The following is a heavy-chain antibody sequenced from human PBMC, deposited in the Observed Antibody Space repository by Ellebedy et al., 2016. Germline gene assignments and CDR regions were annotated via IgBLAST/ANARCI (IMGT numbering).Heavy chain of an antibody. CDR2: INPSGGST. V-gene: IGHV1-46*01. J-gene: IGHJ4*02. Sequence: ASVKVSCKASGYTFTTYYIQWVRQAPGQGLEWMGIINPSGGSTAYAPKFQGRVIVTRDTSTNTVYMELRSLRSEDTAVYYCASRPASDRYFAVFDYWGQGTLVTVSS. D-gene: IGHD2/OR15-2a*01. CDR1: GYTFTTYY. CDR3: ASRPASDRYFAVFDY.